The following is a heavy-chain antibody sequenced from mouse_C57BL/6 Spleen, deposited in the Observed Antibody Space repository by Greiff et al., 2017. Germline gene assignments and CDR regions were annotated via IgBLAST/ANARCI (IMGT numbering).Heavy chain of an antibody. V-gene: IGHV1-75*01. Sequence: QVQLKQSGPELVKPGTSVKISCKASGYSFTDYYINWVKQRPGQGLEWIGWILPGSGSTYYNEKFKGKATFTEDKASSTAYMLVSSLTSEDSAVYFCARFYYGNSAWFAYWGQGTLVTVSA. CDR1: GYSFTDYY. J-gene: IGHJ3*01. CDR3: ARFYYGNSAWFAY. CDR2: ILPGSGST. D-gene: IGHD2-1*01.